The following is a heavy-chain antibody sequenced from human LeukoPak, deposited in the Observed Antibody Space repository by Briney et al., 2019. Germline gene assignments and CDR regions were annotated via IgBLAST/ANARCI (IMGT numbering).Heavy chain of an antibody. J-gene: IGHJ4*02. D-gene: IGHD1-26*01. CDR3: AREKGGATGY. CDR1: GFTFSNYA. CDR2: ISSNGDNM. V-gene: IGHV3-64*01. Sequence: GGSLRLSCAASGFTFSNYAMHWVRQAPGKGLEYVSAISSNGDNMYYANSVKGRFTISRDNSKSTLYLQMNSLRAEDTAVYYCAREKGGATGYWGQGTLVTVSS.